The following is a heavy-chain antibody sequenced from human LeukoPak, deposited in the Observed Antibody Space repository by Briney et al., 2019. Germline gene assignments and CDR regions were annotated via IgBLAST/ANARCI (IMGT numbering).Heavy chain of an antibody. D-gene: IGHD3-22*01. J-gene: IGHJ4*02. CDR2: IYPGDSDT. CDR3: ARPYYYDSSGHYYFDY. CDR1: GYSLTSYW. Sequence: GESLKISCKGSGYSLTSYWIGWVRQMPGKGLEWMGIIYPGDSDTRYSSSFQGQVTISADKSISTAYLQWSSLKASDTAMYYCARPYYYDSSGHYYFDYWGQGTLVTVSS. V-gene: IGHV5-51*01.